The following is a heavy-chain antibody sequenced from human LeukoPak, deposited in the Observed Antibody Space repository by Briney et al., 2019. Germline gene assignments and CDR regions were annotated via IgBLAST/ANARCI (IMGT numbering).Heavy chain of an antibody. Sequence: ASVKVSCRASGYTFTGYYMHWVRQAPGQGLEWMGCINPNSGGANCAQNFQDRVTMTRDMSISTAYMELSRLTSDDTAVYYCARVRNWGFVYDGFDIWGQGTMVTVSS. CDR2: INPNSGGA. V-gene: IGHV1-2*02. J-gene: IGHJ3*02. CDR1: GYTFTGYY. CDR3: ARVRNWGFVYDGFDI. D-gene: IGHD1-14*01.